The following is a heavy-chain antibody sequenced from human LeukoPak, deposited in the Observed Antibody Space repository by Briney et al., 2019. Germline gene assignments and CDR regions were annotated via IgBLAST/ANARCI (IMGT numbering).Heavy chain of an antibody. D-gene: IGHD5-18*01. Sequence: GGSLRLSCAGSAFTFSSYTMSWARQAPGKGLEWVSSISSTATYIYYADSVKGRFTISRDNAKNTLYLQMNSLRAEDTAVYYCASGYSFFDYWGQGTLVTVSS. CDR3: ASGYSFFDY. V-gene: IGHV3-21*04. CDR1: AFTFSSYT. J-gene: IGHJ4*02. CDR2: ISSTATYI.